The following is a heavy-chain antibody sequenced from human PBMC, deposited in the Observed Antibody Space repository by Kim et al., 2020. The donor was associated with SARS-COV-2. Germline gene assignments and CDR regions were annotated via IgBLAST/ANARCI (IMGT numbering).Heavy chain of an antibody. CDR1: GFTFSSYW. J-gene: IGHJ4*02. Sequence: GGSLRLSCAGSGFTFSSYWMHWVRQASGKGLVWVSRIHSDGSITNYADSVKGRFTISRDNAKNTLYLQMNSLRAEDTAVYYCTRRVGEATAARFEYWGQGTLVTVPS. V-gene: IGHV3-74*01. CDR3: TRRVGEATAARFEY. D-gene: IGHD1-26*01. CDR2: IHSDGSIT.